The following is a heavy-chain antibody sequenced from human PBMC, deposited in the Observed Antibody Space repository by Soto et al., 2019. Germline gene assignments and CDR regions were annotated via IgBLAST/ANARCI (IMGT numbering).Heavy chain of an antibody. D-gene: IGHD6-13*01. Sequence: PSETLSLTCAVYGGSFSGYYWSWIRQPPGKGLEWIGEINHSGSTNYNPSLKSRVTISVDTSKNQFSLKLSSVTAADTAVYYCARDEQQLVYFDYWGQGTLVTVSS. CDR2: INHSGST. J-gene: IGHJ4*02. CDR3: ARDEQQLVYFDY. CDR1: GGSFSGYY. V-gene: IGHV4-34*01.